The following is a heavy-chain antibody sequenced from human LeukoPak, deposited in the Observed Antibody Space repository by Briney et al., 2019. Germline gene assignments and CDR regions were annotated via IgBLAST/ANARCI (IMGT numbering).Heavy chain of an antibody. V-gene: IGHV3-23*01. Sequence: PGGSLRLSCAASGLTFSDYAMSWSRQAPGKGLQWVSGITNGFTPHYADSVKGRFTISRDNSKNTFHLQLNSLRAEDTAVYYCAKDYSDSRVADVVFEYWGQGTLVTVSS. J-gene: IGHJ4*02. CDR3: AKDYSDSRVADVVFEY. CDR1: GLTFSDYA. D-gene: IGHD2-15*01. CDR2: ITNGFTP.